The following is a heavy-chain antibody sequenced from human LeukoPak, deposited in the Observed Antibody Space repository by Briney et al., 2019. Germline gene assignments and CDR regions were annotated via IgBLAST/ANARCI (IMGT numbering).Heavy chain of an antibody. CDR2: ISSSSRYI. V-gene: IGHV3-21*01. J-gene: IGHJ4*02. D-gene: IGHD3-10*01. CDR1: GFTFSSSS. Sequence: GGSLRLSCAASGFTFSSSSMNWVRQAPGKGLEWVSSISSSSRYIYYADSPKGRFTISRDNAKNSLYLQMNSLRAEDTAVYYCARANSLMVRGVISYFDSWGQGTLVTVSS. CDR3: ARANSLMVRGVISYFDS.